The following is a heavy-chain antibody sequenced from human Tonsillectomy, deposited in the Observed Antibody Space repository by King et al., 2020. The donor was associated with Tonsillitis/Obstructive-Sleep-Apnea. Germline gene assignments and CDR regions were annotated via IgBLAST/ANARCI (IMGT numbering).Heavy chain of an antibody. CDR1: GYTFTRYY. Sequence: QLVQSGAEVKTPGASLKVSCKASGYTFTRYYIHWVRQARGQGLEWMGIINPSTGITTYAQKFQGRVTMTTDTSGSTVYLELSSLRSEDTAVYYCARDDVVGRYIDSWGQGTLVTVSS. D-gene: IGHD1-14*01. CDR3: ARDDVVGRYIDS. V-gene: IGHV1-46*01. J-gene: IGHJ4*02. CDR2: INPSTGIT.